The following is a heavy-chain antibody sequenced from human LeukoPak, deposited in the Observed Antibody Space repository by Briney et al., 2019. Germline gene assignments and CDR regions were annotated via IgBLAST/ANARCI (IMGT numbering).Heavy chain of an antibody. D-gene: IGHD3-10*01. Sequence: ASVKVSCKASGYTFTTYYIHWVRRAPGQGLEWMGIINPSGGSTSYAQKFQGRVTMTRDTSTSTVYMELSSLRSEDTAVYFCARAGFGEHLDYWGQGTLVTVSS. CDR1: GYTFTTYY. J-gene: IGHJ4*02. V-gene: IGHV1-46*01. CDR2: INPSGGST. CDR3: ARAGFGEHLDY.